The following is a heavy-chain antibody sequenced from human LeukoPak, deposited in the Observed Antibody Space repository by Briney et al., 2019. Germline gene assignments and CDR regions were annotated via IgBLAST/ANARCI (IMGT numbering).Heavy chain of an antibody. V-gene: IGHV4-39*01. CDR2: IYYTGST. J-gene: IGHJ4*02. CDR1: VSSITSVSHY. D-gene: IGHD3-16*01. Sequence: SETLSLTCTISVSSITSVSHYSGSIRQPPGKGLEWICYIYYTGSTYYSPSLRSRVTMSVHTSENQFSLRLNSVTAVDTAVYYCARRWGNIVGVTYEYWGQGTLVTVSS. CDR3: ARRWGNIVGVTYEY.